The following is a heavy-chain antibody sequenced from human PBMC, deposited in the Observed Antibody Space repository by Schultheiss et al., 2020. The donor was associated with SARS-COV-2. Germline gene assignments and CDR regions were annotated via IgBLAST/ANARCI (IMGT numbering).Heavy chain of an antibody. CDR2: ISAYNGNT. J-gene: IGHJ4*02. D-gene: IGHD3-22*01. CDR1: GGTFSSYA. CDR3: ARVTGITMISSLDY. V-gene: IGHV1-18*01. Sequence: ASVKVSCKASGGTFSSYAISWVRQAPGQGLEWMGGISAYNGNTNYAQKLQGRVTMTTDTSTSTAYMELRSLRSDDTAVYYCARVTGITMISSLDYWGQGTLVTVSS.